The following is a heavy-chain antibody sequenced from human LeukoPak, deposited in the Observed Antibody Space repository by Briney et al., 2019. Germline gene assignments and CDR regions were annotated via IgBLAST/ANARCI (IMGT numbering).Heavy chain of an antibody. D-gene: IGHD6-13*01. V-gene: IGHV1-46*01. CDR3: ASSSSSWQLYFDY. Sequence: ASVKVSCKASGYTFTGYYMHWVRQAPGQGLEWMGIINPSGGSTSYAQKFQGRVTMTRDTSTSTVYMELSSLRSEDTAVYYCASSSSSWQLYFDYWGQGTLVTVSS. J-gene: IGHJ4*02. CDR1: GYTFTGYY. CDR2: INPSGGST.